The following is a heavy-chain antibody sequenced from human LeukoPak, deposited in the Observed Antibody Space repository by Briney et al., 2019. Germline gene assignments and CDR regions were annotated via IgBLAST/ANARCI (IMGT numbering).Heavy chain of an antibody. CDR2: MSGTGIST. CDR3: AKDIVGYCSSTSCFGPMDV. Sequence: GGSLRLSCAASGFTFDSYAMSWVRQAPGKGLEWVSGMSGTGISTYFADSVKGRFTISRDNSKNRLYLQMNSLRAEDTALYYCAKDIVGYCSSTSCFGPMDVWGQGTTVTVSS. D-gene: IGHD2-2*01. CDR1: GFTFDSYA. V-gene: IGHV3-23*01. J-gene: IGHJ6*02.